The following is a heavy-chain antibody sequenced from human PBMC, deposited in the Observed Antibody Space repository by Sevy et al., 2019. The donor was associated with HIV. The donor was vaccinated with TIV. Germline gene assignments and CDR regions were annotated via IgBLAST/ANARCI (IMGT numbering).Heavy chain of an antibody. CDR2: IYSGGST. V-gene: IGHV3-66*01. Sequence: GGSLRLSCAASEFSVTDNYMSWVRQAPGKGLEWVSTIYSGGSTFYADSVKGRFTISRDNSKNTLYLHMNSLRAEDTAVYYCARDRYYDASGYYYYYYGLDGWGQWTTVTVSS. J-gene: IGHJ6*02. CDR1: EFSVTDNY. D-gene: IGHD3-22*01. CDR3: ARDRYYDASGYYYYYYGLDG.